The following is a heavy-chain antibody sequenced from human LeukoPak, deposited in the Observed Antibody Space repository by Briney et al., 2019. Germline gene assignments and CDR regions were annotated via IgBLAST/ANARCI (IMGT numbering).Heavy chain of an antibody. CDR1: GFTFSEAW. J-gene: IGHJ4*02. Sequence: PGGSLRLSCAASGFTFSEAWMSWVRQAPGKGLEWVGRIQSITDGGTTDYAARVKGRFTISRDDSKNTLYLQLNSLKTEDTAMYYCTIDYDYAWGSYRLGYWGQGTLVTVSS. CDR2: IQSITDGGTT. CDR3: TIDYDYAWGSYRLGY. D-gene: IGHD3-16*02. V-gene: IGHV3-15*01.